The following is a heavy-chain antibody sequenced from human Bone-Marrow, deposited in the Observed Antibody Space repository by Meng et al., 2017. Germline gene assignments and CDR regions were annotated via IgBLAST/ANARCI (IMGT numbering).Heavy chain of an antibody. D-gene: IGHD5-18*01. CDR1: GYTFPDYW. J-gene: IGHJ4*02. CDR3: ARTRNSYADY. CDR2: INPKSGDT. V-gene: IGHV1-2*06. Sequence: QVQLVQAGAEVKKPGASVTVSCKASGYTFPDYWLHWVRRAPGQGLEWMGRINPKSGDTHYAPRFQGRVTMTGDTSISTAYMELSSLRSEDTAVYYCARTRNSYADYWGQGTLVTVSS.